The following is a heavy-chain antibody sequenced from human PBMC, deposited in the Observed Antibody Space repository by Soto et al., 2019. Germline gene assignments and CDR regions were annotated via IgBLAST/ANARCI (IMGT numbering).Heavy chain of an antibody. D-gene: IGHD3-3*01. CDR2: ISGSGGST. Sequence: WGSLRVSWVTSVFTFRIYPMTWVRQAPGKGLDWVSAISGSGGSTYYADSVKGRVTISIDNSKNTRYLQMNSLRAEDTAVYYCAKVYYDFWSGYDYWGQGTLVTVSS. CDR3: AKVYYDFWSGYDY. CDR1: VFTFRIYP. J-gene: IGHJ4*02. V-gene: IGHV3-23*01.